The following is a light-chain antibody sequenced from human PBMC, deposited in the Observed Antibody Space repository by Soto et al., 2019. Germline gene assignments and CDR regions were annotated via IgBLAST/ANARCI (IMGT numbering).Light chain of an antibody. CDR2: EVS. V-gene: IGLV2-8*01. CDR3: SSYAGSNNFGV. J-gene: IGLJ1*01. Sequence: LTQPPSASGSPGQSVTISCTGTSSDVGGYNYVSWYQQHPGKAPKLMIYEVSKRPSGVPDRFSGSKSGNTASLTVSGLQAEDEADYYCSSYAGSNNFGVFGTGTKLTVL. CDR1: SSDVGGYNY.